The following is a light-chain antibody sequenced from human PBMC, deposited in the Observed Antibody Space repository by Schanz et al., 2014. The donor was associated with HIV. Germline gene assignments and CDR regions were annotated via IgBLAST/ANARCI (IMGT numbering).Light chain of an antibody. CDR2: DNS. CDR3: TTWDSTLSAVV. J-gene: IGLJ2*01. Sequence: QSVLTQPPSVSGAPGQRVTISCSGGTSNVVSNYVSWYQQGPGTAPKLLIYDNSKRPSGIPDRFSGSKSGKSASLGITGLQPGDEADYYCTTWDSTLSAVVFGGGTKLTVL. V-gene: IGLV1-51*01. CDR1: TSNVVSNY.